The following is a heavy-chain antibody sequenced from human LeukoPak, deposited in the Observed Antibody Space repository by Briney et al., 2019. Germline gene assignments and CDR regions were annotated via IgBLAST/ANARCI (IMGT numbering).Heavy chain of an antibody. CDR3: ARDNLAPSGVKYFHL. V-gene: IGHV1-69*05. CDR1: GGTFSFYT. J-gene: IGHJ1*01. Sequence: SVKVSCKASGGTFSFYTLNWVRQAPGQGLEWMGGIIPKFGSTNYAQKFHDRLSITTDESTTTAYMELSSLRSEDTALYYCARDNLAPSGVKYFHLWGPGTLVTVSS. CDR2: IIPKFGST. D-gene: IGHD3-16*02.